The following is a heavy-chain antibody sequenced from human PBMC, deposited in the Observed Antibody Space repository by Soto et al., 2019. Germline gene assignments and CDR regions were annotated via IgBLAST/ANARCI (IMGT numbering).Heavy chain of an antibody. CDR2: ISNNGGST. D-gene: IGHD3-10*01. Sequence: VSLRLSCSASGFTFSTYAMHWVRQAPGKGLEYVSAISNNGGSTYYADSVKGRFTISRDNSKNTLYLQMSSLRTADTAIYYCVKGGITMVRGVLFAYWGQGTPGTVSS. CDR1: GFTFSTYA. V-gene: IGHV3-64D*06. CDR3: VKGGITMVRGVLFAY. J-gene: IGHJ4*02.